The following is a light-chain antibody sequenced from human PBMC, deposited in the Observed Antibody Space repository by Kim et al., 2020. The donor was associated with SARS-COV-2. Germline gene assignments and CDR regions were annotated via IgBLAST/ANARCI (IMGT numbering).Light chain of an antibody. J-gene: IGLJ7*01. CDR1: TSNIGAGYD. CDR2: GNN. V-gene: IGLV1-40*01. CDR3: QSFDRGLTASV. Sequence: QRLTISCSEITSNIGAGYDVHWYQQIPGSAPKLLIYGNNNRPSGFPDRFSGAKSGTSASLAITGLQPEDEADYYCQSFDRGLTASVFGGGTQLTVL.